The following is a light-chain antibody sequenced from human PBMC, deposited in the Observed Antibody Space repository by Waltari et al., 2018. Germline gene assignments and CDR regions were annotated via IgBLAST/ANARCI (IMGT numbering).Light chain of an antibody. CDR3: MQALQTQM. CDR2: LAS. V-gene: IGKV2-28*01. CDR1: QSLLNSNGYNY. J-gene: IGKJ1*01. Sequence: DFVLTQSPLSLPVTPGEPASISCRSSQSLLNSNGYNYLDWYLQKPGQSPQLLNYLASNRASGVPDRFSGSGSGTDFTLKISRVEAEDVGVYYCMQALQTQMFGQGTKVEIK.